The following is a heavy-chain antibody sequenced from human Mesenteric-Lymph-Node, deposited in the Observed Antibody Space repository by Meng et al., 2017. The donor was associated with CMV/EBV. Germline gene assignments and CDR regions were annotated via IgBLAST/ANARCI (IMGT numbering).Heavy chain of an antibody. CDR2: TNPNSGGT. D-gene: IGHD7-27*01. J-gene: IGHJ4*02. V-gene: IGHV1-2*02. Sequence: SCKASEYAFTGYYIHWVRQAPGQGLEWMGWTNPNSGGTYYAQRFQGRVTMARDTSISTAYMELTRLTSDDTAVYYCATDYTGDYFDYWGQGTLVTVSS. CDR3: ATDYTGDYFDY. CDR1: EYAFTGYY.